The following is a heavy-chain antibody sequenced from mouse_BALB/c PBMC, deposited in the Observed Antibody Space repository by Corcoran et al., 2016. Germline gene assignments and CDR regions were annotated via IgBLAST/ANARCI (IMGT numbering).Heavy chain of an antibody. V-gene: IGHV9-3-1*01. Sequence: QIQLVQSGPELKKPGETVKISCKASGYTFTNYGMNWVKQAPGKGLKWMGWINTYTGEPTYADDFKGRFAFSLETSASTAYLQINNLKNEDTATYVCARRSNYYFDYWGQGTTLTVSS. D-gene: IGHD2-5*01. CDR1: GYTFTNYG. CDR2: INTYTGEP. J-gene: IGHJ2*01. CDR3: ARRSNYYFDY.